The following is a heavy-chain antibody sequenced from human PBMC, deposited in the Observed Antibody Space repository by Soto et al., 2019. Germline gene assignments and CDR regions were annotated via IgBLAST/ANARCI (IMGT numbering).Heavy chain of an antibody. D-gene: IGHD3-22*01. V-gene: IGHV3-11*06. CDR1: GFTFSDYY. CDR2: ISSSSSYT. CDR3: ARSGLAYYYDSSAPRAFDI. J-gene: IGHJ3*02. Sequence: NPGGSLRLSCAASGFTFSDYYMSWIRQAPGKGLEWVSYISSSSSYTNYADSVKGRFTISRDNAKNSLYLQMNSLRAEDTAVYYCARSGLAYYYDSSAPRAFDIWGQGTMVTVSS.